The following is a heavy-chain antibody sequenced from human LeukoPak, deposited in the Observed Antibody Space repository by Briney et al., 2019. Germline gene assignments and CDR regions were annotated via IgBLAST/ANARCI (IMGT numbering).Heavy chain of an antibody. CDR2: ISYDGSNK. Sequence: GRSLRLSCAASGLTFSSYGMHWVRQAPGKGLEWVAVISYDGSNKYYADSVKGRFTISRDNSKNTLYLQMNSLRAEDTAVYYCAKDKRNYYDSSGYYPVYYYYGMDVWGQGTTVTVSS. J-gene: IGHJ6*02. CDR3: AKDKRNYYDSSGYYPVYYYYGMDV. CDR1: GLTFSSYG. V-gene: IGHV3-30*18. D-gene: IGHD3-22*01.